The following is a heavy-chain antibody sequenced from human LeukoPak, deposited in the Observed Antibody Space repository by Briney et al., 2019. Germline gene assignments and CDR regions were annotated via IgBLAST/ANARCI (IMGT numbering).Heavy chain of an antibody. V-gene: IGHV5-51*01. CDR3: ARRDYYDSRGYLAGDFDY. D-gene: IGHD3-22*01. Sequence: GESLKISRKGSGYSFTSYWIGWVRQMPGKGLEWMGIIYPGDSDTRYSPSFQGQVTISADKSISAAYLQWSSLKASDTAMYYCARRDYYDSRGYLAGDFDYWGQGTLVTVSS. CDR2: IYPGDSDT. J-gene: IGHJ4*02. CDR1: GYSFTSYW.